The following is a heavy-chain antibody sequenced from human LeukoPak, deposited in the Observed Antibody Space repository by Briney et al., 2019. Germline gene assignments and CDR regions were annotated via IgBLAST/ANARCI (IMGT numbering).Heavy chain of an antibody. Sequence: KASETLSLTCTVSGGSISSSSYYWGWIRQPPGKGLEWIGSIYYSGSTYYNPSLKSRVTISVDTSKNQFSLKLSSVTAADTAVYYCASYGSGSYYTTQDAFDIWGQGTMVTVSS. V-gene: IGHV4-39*07. CDR3: ASYGSGSYYTTQDAFDI. CDR1: GGSISSSSYY. CDR2: IYYSGST. D-gene: IGHD3-10*01. J-gene: IGHJ3*02.